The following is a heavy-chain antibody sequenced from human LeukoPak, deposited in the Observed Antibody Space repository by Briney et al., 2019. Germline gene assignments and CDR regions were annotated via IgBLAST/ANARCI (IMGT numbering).Heavy chain of an antibody. Sequence: GGSLRLACTASGFTFSSYEFNWVRQAPGKGLEWVSYISSSGSHIFYADSVKGRFTISRDNANNLLYLQMNSLRAEDTAVYYCARRGHSSIYNNSFHPWGQGTLVTVSS. D-gene: IGHD6-13*01. J-gene: IGHJ5*02. CDR3: ARRGHSSIYNNSFHP. CDR1: GFTFSSYE. V-gene: IGHV3-48*03. CDR2: ISSSGSHI.